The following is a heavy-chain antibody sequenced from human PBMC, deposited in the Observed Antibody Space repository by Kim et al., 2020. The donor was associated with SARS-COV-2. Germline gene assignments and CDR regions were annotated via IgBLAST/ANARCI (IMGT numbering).Heavy chain of an antibody. CDR3: ARAGDVLRFLEWLHHPGYGMDV. CDR2: ISAYNGNT. Sequence: ASVKVSCKASGYTFTSYGISWVRQAPGQGLEWMGWISAYNGNTNYAQKLQGRVTMTTDTSTSTAYMELRSLRSDDTAVYYCARAGDVLRFLEWLHHPGYGMDVWGQGTTVTVSS. J-gene: IGHJ6*02. CDR1: GYTFTSYG. V-gene: IGHV1-18*01. D-gene: IGHD3-3*01.